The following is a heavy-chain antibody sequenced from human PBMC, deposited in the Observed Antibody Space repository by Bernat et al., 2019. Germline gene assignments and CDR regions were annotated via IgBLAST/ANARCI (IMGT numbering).Heavy chain of an antibody. J-gene: IGHJ4*02. Sequence: QVQLQQWGAGLLKPSETLSLTCAVYGGSFSGYYWSWIRQPPGKGLEWIGEIDHSGSTNYNPSLKSRVTISVDTSKNQFSLKLSSVTAADTAVYYCARGGPVRGRNWNWSYWGQGTLVTVSS. CDR1: GGSFSGYY. D-gene: IGHD1-1*01. V-gene: IGHV4-34*01. CDR3: ARGGPVRGRNWNWSY. CDR2: IDHSGST.